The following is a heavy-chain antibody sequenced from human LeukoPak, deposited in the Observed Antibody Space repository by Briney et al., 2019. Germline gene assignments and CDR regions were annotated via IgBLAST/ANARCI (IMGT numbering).Heavy chain of an antibody. J-gene: IGHJ4*02. Sequence: GASVKVSCKASGYTFTSYGISWVRQAPGQGLEWMGWISAYNGNTNYARKLQGRVTMTTDTSTSTAYMELRSLRSDDTAVYYCARAIHFDWLLYPWFDYWGQGTLVTVSS. D-gene: IGHD3-9*01. CDR2: ISAYNGNT. CDR1: GYTFTSYG. V-gene: IGHV1-18*04. CDR3: ARAIHFDWLLYPWFDY.